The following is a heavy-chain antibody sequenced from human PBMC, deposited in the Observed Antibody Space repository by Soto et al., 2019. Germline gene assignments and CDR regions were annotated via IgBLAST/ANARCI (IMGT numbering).Heavy chain of an antibody. CDR1: GYTFNEFG. J-gene: IGHJ4*02. D-gene: IGHD5-18*01. CDR3: ARDVGYSQADYFDD. V-gene: IGHV1-18*01. Sequence: HLVQPGNEVRKPGVSVRVSCKASGYTFNEFGITWVRQAPGQGLQWVGRISGHNGNTEYALNFRGRVTLTTDTSTNTAYMDLTSLTRDDTAVYYCARDVGYSQADYFDDWGQGTLVTVSS. CDR2: ISGHNGNT.